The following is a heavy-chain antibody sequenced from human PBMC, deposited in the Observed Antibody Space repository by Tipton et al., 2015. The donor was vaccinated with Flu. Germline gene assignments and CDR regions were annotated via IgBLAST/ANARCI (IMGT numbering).Heavy chain of an antibody. CDR1: GGSISSHY. CDR2: VYTSGTT. Sequence: LRLSCTVSGGSISSHYWSWIRQPAGKGLEWIGRVYTSGTTNYNPSLKSRLTMSVDTSKNQFSLKLSSVTAADTAVYYCARSDFWSGSAKAFDIWGQGTMVTVSS. CDR3: ARSDFWSGSAKAFDI. J-gene: IGHJ3*02. V-gene: IGHV4-4*07. D-gene: IGHD3-3*01.